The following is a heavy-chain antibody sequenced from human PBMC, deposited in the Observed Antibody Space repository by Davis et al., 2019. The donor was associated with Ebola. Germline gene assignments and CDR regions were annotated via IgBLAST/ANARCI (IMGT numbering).Heavy chain of an antibody. J-gene: IGHJ4*02. D-gene: IGHD1-26*01. Sequence: PLETLSLTCAVYGGSFSGYYWSWIRQPPGKGLEWIGEINHSGSTNYNPSLKSRVIISVDTSKNQFSLKLSSVTAADTAVYYCARGGGSYYPLIGFMRRFDYWGQGTLVTVSS. CDR2: INHSGST. CDR1: GGSFSGYY. V-gene: IGHV4-34*01. CDR3: ARGGGSYYPLIGFMRRFDY.